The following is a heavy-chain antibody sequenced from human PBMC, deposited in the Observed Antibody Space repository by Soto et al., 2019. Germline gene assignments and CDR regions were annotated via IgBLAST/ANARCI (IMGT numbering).Heavy chain of an antibody. V-gene: IGHV3-48*03. CDR3: ARDGIDDTLYYFDY. CDR2: ISGSGYTK. J-gene: IGHJ4*02. D-gene: IGHD3-22*01. Sequence: GGSLRLSCAASGFTLRGYEMHWVRQAPGKGLEWVSYISGSGYTKYYAESVKGRFTISRDNVKNSLYLQMNSLRAEDTAVYYCARDGIDDTLYYFDYWGQGTLVTVSS. CDR1: GFTLRGYE.